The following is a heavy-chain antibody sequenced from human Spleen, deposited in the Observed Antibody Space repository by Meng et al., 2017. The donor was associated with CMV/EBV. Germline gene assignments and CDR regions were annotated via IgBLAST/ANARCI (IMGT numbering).Heavy chain of an antibody. CDR2: ISSNSGSII. V-gene: IGHV3-11*01. J-gene: IGHJ4*02. CDR1: TFSEYH. CDR3: ARAYSPYGGNSRDFDY. D-gene: IGHD4-23*01. Sequence: TFSEYHISWVGQATGKGLEWVSEISSNSGSIIYYADAEKGRFTISRDNAKKSLYLQMNRLRAEDTAVYYWARAYSPYGGNSRDFDYWGQGTLVTVSS.